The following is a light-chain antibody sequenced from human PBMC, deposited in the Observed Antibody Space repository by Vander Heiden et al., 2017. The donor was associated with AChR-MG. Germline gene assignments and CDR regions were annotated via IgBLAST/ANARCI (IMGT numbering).Light chain of an antibody. CDR2: SSN. CDR1: SSSIGSKS. J-gene: IGLJ2*01. V-gene: IGLV1-44*01. Sequence: QSVLTQPPSASATPGQRVTISCSGSSSSIGSKSVNWYQQIPGTAPKLLIYSSNQRPSGVPDRFSGSKSGTSGSLAISDLQSEDEADYYCATWDDNLNGVVFGGGTKLAVL. CDR3: ATWDDNLNGVV.